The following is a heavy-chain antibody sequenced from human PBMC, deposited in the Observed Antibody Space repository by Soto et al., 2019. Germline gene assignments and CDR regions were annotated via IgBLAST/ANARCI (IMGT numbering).Heavy chain of an antibody. V-gene: IGHV3-53*01. J-gene: IGHJ4*03. CDR1: GFTVSSNY. D-gene: IGHD6-19*01. CDR3: AKDQAGHGTGYFDS. Sequence: PGGSLRLSCAASGFTVSSNYMSWVRQAPGKGLEWVSTISAVYVTNYADSVKGRFTVSRDNYNDTLYLQMDSLRADDTALYYCAKDQAGHGTGYFDSWGQGTLVTVSS. CDR2: ISAVYVT.